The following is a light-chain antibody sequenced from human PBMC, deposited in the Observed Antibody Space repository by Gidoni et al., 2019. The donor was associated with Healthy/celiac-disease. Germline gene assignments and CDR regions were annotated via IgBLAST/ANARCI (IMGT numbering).Light chain of an antibody. V-gene: IGLV1-36*01. CDR2: YDD. Sequence: QSVLTQPPSVSEDPRQRVTISCSGSSSNIGNNAVNWYQPLPGTAPKLLIYYDDLLPSWVSARFSGSQSGTSASLAISGLQSEDDADYYCAAWDDSLNGVVFGGGTKLTVL. J-gene: IGLJ2*01. CDR3: AAWDDSLNGVV. CDR1: SSNIGNNA.